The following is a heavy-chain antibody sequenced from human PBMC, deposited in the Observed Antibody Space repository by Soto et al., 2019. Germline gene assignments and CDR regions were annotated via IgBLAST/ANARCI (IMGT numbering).Heavy chain of an antibody. D-gene: IGHD3-16*02. CDR2: IYWDDDR. J-gene: IGHJ5*01. CDR3: AHSPIWGSYRSPFHS. Sequence: QITLKASGPTLVKPTQTLTLTCAFSGFSLNITGMGVGWIRQPQGKALEWLALIYWDDDRRYSPSLKSRLTISRATSKAQVVLTMTNMDPVDTATYYCAHSPIWGSYRSPFHSWGHGTLVTVSS. V-gene: IGHV2-5*02. CDR1: GFSLNITGMG.